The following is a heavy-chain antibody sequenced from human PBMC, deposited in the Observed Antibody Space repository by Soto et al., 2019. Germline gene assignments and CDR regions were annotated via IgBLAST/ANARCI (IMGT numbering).Heavy chain of an antibody. CDR1: GGTFSSYA. J-gene: IGHJ4*02. CDR2: IIPIFGTA. CDR3: ARGGDYDFWSGYYRY. V-gene: IGHV1-69*13. D-gene: IGHD3-3*01. Sequence: SVKVSCKASGGTFSSYAISWVRQAPGQGLEWMGGIIPIFGTANYAQKFQGRVTITADESTSTAYMELSSLRSEDTAVYYCARGGDYDFWSGYYRYWGQGTLVTVSS.